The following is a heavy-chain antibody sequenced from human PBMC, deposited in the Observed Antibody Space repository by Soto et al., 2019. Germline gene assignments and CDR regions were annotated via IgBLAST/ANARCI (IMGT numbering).Heavy chain of an antibody. CDR1: GGTFNSYS. D-gene: IGHD3-10*01. Sequence: QVQLVQSGAEVKQPGSSVKVSCKASGGTFNSYSMTWVRQAPGQGLEWMGGIIPMSGIANYAQKFKGRVTITADKSTNTVYVEVNNLRYNDTAVYYCTRRGRESANWFDPWGQGTLVTVSS. CDR3: TRRGRESANWFDP. V-gene: IGHV1-69*17. J-gene: IGHJ5*02. CDR2: IIPMSGIA.